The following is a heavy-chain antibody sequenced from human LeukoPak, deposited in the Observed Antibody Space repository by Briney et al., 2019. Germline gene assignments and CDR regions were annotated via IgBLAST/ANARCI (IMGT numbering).Heavy chain of an antibody. J-gene: IGHJ4*02. CDR2: INHSGST. Sequence: SETLSLTCAVYGGSFSGYYWSWIRQPPGKGLEWIGEINHSGSTNYNPSLKSRVTISVDTPKNQFSLKLSSVTAADTAVYYCARGTRKLDYWGQGTLVTVSS. CDR1: GGSFSGYY. D-gene: IGHD1-26*01. CDR3: ARGTRKLDY. V-gene: IGHV4-34*01.